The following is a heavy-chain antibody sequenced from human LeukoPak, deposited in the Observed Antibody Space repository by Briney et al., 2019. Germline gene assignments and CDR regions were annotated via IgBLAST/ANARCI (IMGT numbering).Heavy chain of an antibody. CDR1: GFTFSSYS. CDR2: ISSSSSTI. D-gene: IGHD6-19*01. J-gene: IGHJ4*02. CDR3: ASDQVTSGWSPLDY. Sequence: GGSLRLSCAASGFTFSSYSMNWVRQAPAKGLEWVSYISSSSSTIYYADSVKGRFTISRDNAKNSLYLQMNSLRAEDTAVYYCASDQVTSGWSPLDYWGQGTLVTVSS. V-gene: IGHV3-48*04.